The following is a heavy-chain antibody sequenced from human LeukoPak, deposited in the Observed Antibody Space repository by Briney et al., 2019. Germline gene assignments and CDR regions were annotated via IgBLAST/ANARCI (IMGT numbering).Heavy chain of an antibody. Sequence: ASVKVSCKASGGTFSSYAISWVRQAPGQGLEWMGGIIPIFGTANYAQKFEGRVTVTTDESTSTAYMELSSLRSEDTAVYYCARDNYAGANWFDPWGQGTLVTVSS. CDR3: ARDNYAGANWFDP. V-gene: IGHV1-69*05. D-gene: IGHD1-7*01. CDR2: IIPIFGTA. J-gene: IGHJ5*02. CDR1: GGTFSSYA.